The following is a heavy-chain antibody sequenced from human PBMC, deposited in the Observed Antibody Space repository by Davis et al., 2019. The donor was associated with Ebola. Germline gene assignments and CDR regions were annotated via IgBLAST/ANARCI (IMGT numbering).Heavy chain of an antibody. CDR3: ARDGGYSSSWYVY. D-gene: IGHD6-13*01. V-gene: IGHV3-33*08. CDR2: IWYDGSNK. J-gene: IGHJ4*02. Sequence: GESLKISCAASGFTFSSYGMHWVRQAPGKGLEWVAVIWYDGSNKYYADSVKGRFTISRDNSKNTLYLQMNSLRAEDTAVYYCARDGGYSSSWYVYWGQGTLVTVSS. CDR1: GFTFSSYG.